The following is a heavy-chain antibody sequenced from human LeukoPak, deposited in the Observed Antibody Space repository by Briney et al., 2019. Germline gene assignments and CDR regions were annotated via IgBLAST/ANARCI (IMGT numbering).Heavy chain of an antibody. CDR3: ARQLGWYDYVWGSTYYYYMDV. CDR2: IYYSGST. CDR1: GGSISSSSYY. J-gene: IGHJ6*03. Sequence: SETLSLTCTVSGGSISSSSYYWGWIRQPPGKGLEWIGSIYYSGSTYYNPSLKSRVTISVDTSKNQFSLKLSSVTAADTAVYYCARQLGWYDYVWGSTYYYYMDVWGKGTTVTVSS. D-gene: IGHD3-16*01. V-gene: IGHV4-39*01.